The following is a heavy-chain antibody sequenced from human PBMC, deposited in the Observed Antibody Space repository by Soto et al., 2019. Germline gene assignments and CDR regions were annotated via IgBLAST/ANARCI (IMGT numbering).Heavy chain of an antibody. CDR2: INSAGSST. V-gene: IGHV3-74*01. CDR3: ARDFEY. J-gene: IGHJ4*02. CDR1: GFTFSTFW. Sequence: EVQLVDSGGGLVQPGGSLRLSCEASGFTFSTFWMHWVRQAPGKGLVWVSRINSAGSSTNYADSVKGRVTISRDNAKNTLYLQLNSLRPEDTAVYYCARDFEYWGQGTLVTVSS.